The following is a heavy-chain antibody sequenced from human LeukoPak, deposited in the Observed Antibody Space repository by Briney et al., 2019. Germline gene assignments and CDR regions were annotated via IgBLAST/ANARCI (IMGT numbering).Heavy chain of an antibody. CDR2: IRYDGSNK. CDR1: GFTFSSYG. CDR3: AMSYYYASSGYYYYYYYYMDV. V-gene: IGHV3-30*02. D-gene: IGHD3-22*01. Sequence: PGGSLRLSCAASGFTFSSYGMHWVRQAPGKGLEGGAFIRYDGSNKYYADSVKGRFTISRDNAKNSLYLQMNSLRAEDTAVYYCAMSYYYASSGYYYYYYYYMDVWGKGTTVTISS. J-gene: IGHJ6*03.